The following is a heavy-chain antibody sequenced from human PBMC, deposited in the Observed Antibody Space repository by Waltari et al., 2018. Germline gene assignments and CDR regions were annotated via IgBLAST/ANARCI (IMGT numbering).Heavy chain of an antibody. D-gene: IGHD6-19*01. V-gene: IGHV4-34*01. J-gene: IGHJ4*02. CDR2: INHSGST. Sequence: QVQLQQWGAGLLKPSETLSLTCSVYGGSFSGYYWTWIRQSPGKGLDGIGEINHSGSTNYNPSLKSRVTISVDTSKNQFSLKVSSVTAADTAVYYCARQFSSGWYSEYWGQGTLVTVSS. CDR1: GGSFSGYY. CDR3: ARQFSSGWYSEY.